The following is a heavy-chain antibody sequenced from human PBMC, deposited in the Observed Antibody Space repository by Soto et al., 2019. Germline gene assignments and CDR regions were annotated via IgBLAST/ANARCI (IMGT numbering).Heavy chain of an antibody. J-gene: IGHJ6*02. V-gene: IGHV4-31*03. CDR3: AREGAAPYYYYGMDV. CDR1: GGSISSGGYF. CDR2: IYYSGST. D-gene: IGHD6-6*01. Sequence: SETLSLTCTVSGGSISSGGYFWSWIRQHPGKGLEWIGFIYYSGSTYYNPSLKSRVTISVDTSKNQFSLKLSSVTAADTAVYYCAREGAAPYYYYGMDVWGQGTTVT.